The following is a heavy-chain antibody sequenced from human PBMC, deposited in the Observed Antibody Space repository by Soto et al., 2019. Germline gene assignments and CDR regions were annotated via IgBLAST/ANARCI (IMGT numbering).Heavy chain of an antibody. CDR1: GYTFASYG. J-gene: IGHJ6*02. CDR3: AREGTCSSTSCPTYFSFGMDV. CDR2: ISAYNGNT. Sequence: QVQLVQSGAEVKKPGASVKVSCKASGYTFASYGISWVRQAPGQGLEWMGWISAYNGNTNYAQKRKAXVTMTTDTFTXXAXMXERSLRSDDTAVYYCAREGTCSSTSCPTYFSFGMDVWGQGTTVTVSS. D-gene: IGHD2-2*01. V-gene: IGHV1-18*01.